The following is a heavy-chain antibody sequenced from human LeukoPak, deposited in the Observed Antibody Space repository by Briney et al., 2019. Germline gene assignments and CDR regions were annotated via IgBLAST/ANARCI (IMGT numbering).Heavy chain of an antibody. J-gene: IGHJ5*02. Sequence: RTGESPKISCKGSGYSFTSYWIGWVRQMPGKGLEWMGIIYPGDSDTRYSPSFQGQVTISADKSISTAYLQWSSLKASDTAMYYCARQRGADYDILTGPFDPWGQGTLVTVSS. D-gene: IGHD3-9*01. CDR2: IYPGDSDT. V-gene: IGHV5-51*01. CDR3: ARQRGADYDILTGPFDP. CDR1: GYSFTSYW.